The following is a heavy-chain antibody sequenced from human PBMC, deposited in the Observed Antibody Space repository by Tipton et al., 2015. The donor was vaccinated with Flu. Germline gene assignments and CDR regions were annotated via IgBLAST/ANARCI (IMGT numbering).Heavy chain of an antibody. D-gene: IGHD2-21*02. Sequence: TLSLTCAVYGGSFSGYYWSWIRQPPGKGLEWIGEINHSGSTNYNPSLKRRVTISVDTSKNQFSLKLSSVTAADTAVYYCARGVEVVTASTGFDPWGQGTLVTVSS. V-gene: IGHV4-34*01. CDR2: INHSGST. CDR3: ARGVEVVTASTGFDP. J-gene: IGHJ5*02. CDR1: GGSFSGYY.